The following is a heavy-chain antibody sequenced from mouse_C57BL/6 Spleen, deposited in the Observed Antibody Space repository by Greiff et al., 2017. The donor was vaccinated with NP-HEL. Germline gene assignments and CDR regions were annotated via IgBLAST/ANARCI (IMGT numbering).Heavy chain of an antibody. D-gene: IGHD1-3*01. CDR1: GFTFSSYA. CDR3: AAGGKGIFDY. Sequence: DVQLVESGGGLVKPGGSLKLSCAASGFTFSSYAMSWVRQTPEKRLEWVATISDGGSYPYYPDNVKGRFPLSRDNAKNNLYLQMSHLKSDDTAMYYCAAGGKGIFDYWGQGTTLTVSS. J-gene: IGHJ2*01. CDR2: ISDGGSYP. V-gene: IGHV5-4*01.